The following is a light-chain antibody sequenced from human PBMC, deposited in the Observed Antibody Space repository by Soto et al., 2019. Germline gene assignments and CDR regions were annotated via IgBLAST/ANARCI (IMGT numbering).Light chain of an antibody. CDR1: QGIRND. Sequence: PSSXCASVGYRVTITCRASQGIRNDLGWYQQKPGKAPKLLIYAASSLQSGVPSRFSGSGSGTDLTLTISSLQPEDFATYYCLQDYNYPLTFGGGTKVDIK. J-gene: IGKJ4*01. CDR2: AAS. CDR3: LQDYNYPLT. V-gene: IGKV1-6*01.